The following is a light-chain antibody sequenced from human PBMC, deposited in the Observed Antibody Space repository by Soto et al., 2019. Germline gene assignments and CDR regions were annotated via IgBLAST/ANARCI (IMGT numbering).Light chain of an antibody. Sequence: NVFTHSPGTLSWTPGERATLSCRASQSVSSNLAWYQQKPGQAPRLLIYGASTRATGIAARFSGSGSGTEFTLTISGVQCEEIAVNYGQRHNRRPRTLGQGTRVDIK. CDR3: QRHNRRPRT. V-gene: IGKV3-15*01. CDR2: GAS. J-gene: IGKJ1*01. CDR1: QSVSSN.